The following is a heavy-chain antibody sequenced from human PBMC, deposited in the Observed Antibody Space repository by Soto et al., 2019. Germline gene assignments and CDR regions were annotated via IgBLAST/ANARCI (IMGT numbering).Heavy chain of an antibody. V-gene: IGHV1-2*04. Sequence: QVQLVQSGAEVKKPGASVKVSCKASGYTFTGYYMHWVRQAPGQGLEWMGWINPNSGGTNYAQKFQGWVTMTRDTSISTAYLEMSRLRSDDTAVYYCARGGVTMVRGVRLFDYWGQGTLVTVSS. J-gene: IGHJ4*02. D-gene: IGHD3-10*01. CDR3: ARGGVTMVRGVRLFDY. CDR1: GYTFTGYY. CDR2: INPNSGGT.